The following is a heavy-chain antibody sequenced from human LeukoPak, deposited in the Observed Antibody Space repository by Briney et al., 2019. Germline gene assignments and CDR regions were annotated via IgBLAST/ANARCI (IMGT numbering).Heavy chain of an antibody. CDR1: GGSISSYY. D-gene: IGHD6-19*01. J-gene: IGHJ4*02. Sequence: SETLSLTCTVSGGSISSYYWSWIRQPAGKGLEWIGRIYTSGSTTYNPSLKSRVTISVDKSKNQFSLQLSSVTAADTAVYYCARIHSSGRIEGNDYWGQGTLVTVSS. CDR3: ARIHSSGRIEGNDY. V-gene: IGHV4-4*07. CDR2: IYTSGST.